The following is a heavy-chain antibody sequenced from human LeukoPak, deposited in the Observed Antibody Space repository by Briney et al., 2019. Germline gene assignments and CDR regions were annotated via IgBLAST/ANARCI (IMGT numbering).Heavy chain of an antibody. J-gene: IGHJ5*02. CDR3: ARGGGRAAAGKSGTWFDP. CDR1: GGSISSYY. V-gene: IGHV4-59*01. D-gene: IGHD6-13*01. Sequence: PSETLSLTCTVSGGSISSYYWSWIRQPPGKGLEWSGHISYSGSTDYNPSLKSRVTISLDTSKNQFSLKLSSVTAADTAVYYCARGGGRAAAGKSGTWFDPWGQGTLVTVSS. CDR2: ISYSGST.